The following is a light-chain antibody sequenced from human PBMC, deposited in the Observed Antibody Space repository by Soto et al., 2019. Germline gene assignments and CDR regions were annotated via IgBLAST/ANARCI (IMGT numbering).Light chain of an antibody. CDR1: QSVSSN. CDR3: QQYNNWPPIT. J-gene: IGKJ5*01. V-gene: IGKV3-15*01. CDR2: RAS. Sequence: VVMTQSPASLSVSPGERATLSCRASQSVSSNLAWYQQKPRQAPRLLIYRASTRATGIPARFSGSGSGTEFTPTISSLQSEDFAIYYCQQYNNWPPITFGQGTRREIK.